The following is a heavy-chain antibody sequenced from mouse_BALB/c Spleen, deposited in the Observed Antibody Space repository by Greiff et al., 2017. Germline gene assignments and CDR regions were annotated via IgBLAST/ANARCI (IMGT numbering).Heavy chain of an antibody. CDR3: ARSFYYDYDYWYFDV. CDR2: ISSGGST. CDR1: GFTFSSYA. V-gene: IGHV5-6-5*01. J-gene: IGHJ1*01. Sequence: EVKLMESGGGLVKPGGSLKLSCAASGFTFSSYAMSWVRQTPEKRLEWVASISSGGSTYYPDSVKGRFTISRDNARNILYLQMSSLRSEDTAMYYCARSFYYDYDYWYFDVWGAGTTVTVSS. D-gene: IGHD2-4*01.